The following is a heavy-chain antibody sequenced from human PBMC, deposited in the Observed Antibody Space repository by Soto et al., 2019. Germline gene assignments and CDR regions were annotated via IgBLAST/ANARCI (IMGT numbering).Heavy chain of an antibody. Sequence: QVQLQESGPGLVKPSETLSLTCTVSGGSISTYYWSWIRQPPGKGLEWIGYIYDSGSTDYNPSLKNRITISVDPSKSQFSLTLSSVTAADTAVYYCARHGGRYCSGGTCYSYWHFDLWGRGTLVTVSS. D-gene: IGHD2-15*01. V-gene: IGHV4-59*08. J-gene: IGHJ2*01. CDR3: ARHGGRYCSGGTCYSYWHFDL. CDR1: GGSISTYY. CDR2: IYDSGST.